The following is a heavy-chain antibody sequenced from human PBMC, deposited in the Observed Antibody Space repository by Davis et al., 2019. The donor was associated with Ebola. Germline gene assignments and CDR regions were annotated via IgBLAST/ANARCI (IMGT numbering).Heavy chain of an antibody. CDR1: GYTFTSYG. CDR2: ISAYNGNT. V-gene: IGHV1-18*01. CDR3: AREEYYYDSSGSFNGMDV. Sequence: AASVKVSCKASGYTFTSYGISWVRQAPGQGLEWMGLISAYNGNTNYAQKLQGRVTMTTDTSTSTAYMELRSLRSDDTAVYYCAREEYYYDSSGSFNGMDVWGKGTTVTVSS. D-gene: IGHD3-22*01. J-gene: IGHJ6*04.